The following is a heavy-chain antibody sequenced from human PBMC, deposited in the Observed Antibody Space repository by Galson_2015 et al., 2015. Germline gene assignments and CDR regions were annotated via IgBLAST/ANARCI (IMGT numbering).Heavy chain of an antibody. D-gene: IGHD2-15*01. Sequence: TCAVYGGSFSGYYWSWIRQPPGEGLEWIGEINHSGSTNYNPSLKSRVTISVDTSKNQFSLKLSSVTAADTAVYYCARGSVVVVAATRTPYYFDYWGQGTLVTVSS. CDR3: ARGSVVVVAATRTPYYFDY. CDR1: GGSFSGYY. J-gene: IGHJ4*02. V-gene: IGHV4-34*01. CDR2: INHSGST.